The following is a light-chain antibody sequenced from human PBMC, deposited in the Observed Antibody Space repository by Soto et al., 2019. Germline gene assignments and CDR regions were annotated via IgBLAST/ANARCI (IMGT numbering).Light chain of an antibody. CDR3: FSSGGSDNLGV. Sequence: QSALTQPPSASGSPGQSVTISCTGTSSDVGGYDFVSWYQQHPGKAPKLVIYEVYKRPSGVPARFSGSKSGNTASLTVSGLQAEEEADYHCFSSGGSDNLGVFGGGTKLTVL. CDR1: SSDVGGYDF. V-gene: IGLV2-8*01. J-gene: IGLJ3*02. CDR2: EVY.